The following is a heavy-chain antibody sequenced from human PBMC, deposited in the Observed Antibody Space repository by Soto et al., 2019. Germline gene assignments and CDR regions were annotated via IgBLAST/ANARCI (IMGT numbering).Heavy chain of an antibody. V-gene: IGHV3-15*01. Sequence: HLVESGGGLVKPGGSPRLSCAASGFTFNNAWMSWVRQAPGKGLEWVGRIKGEADGGTTDYAAPVKGRITISRDHSKDTLYLQMNSLKTEDTAVYYCTTGLSNGYYNFDYWGQGTPVTVSS. D-gene: IGHD3-22*01. CDR3: TTGLSNGYYNFDY. J-gene: IGHJ4*02. CDR2: IKGEADGGTT. CDR1: GFTFNNAW.